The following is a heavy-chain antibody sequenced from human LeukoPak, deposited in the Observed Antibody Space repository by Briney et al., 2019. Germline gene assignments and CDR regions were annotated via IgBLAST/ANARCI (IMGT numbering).Heavy chain of an antibody. CDR3: AREGYYDTSGTSRAFDI. CDR1: GFTVSSNY. J-gene: IGHJ3*02. D-gene: IGHD3-22*01. CDR2: IYSDDDT. Sequence: GGSLRLSCAASGFTVSSNYMSWVRQAPGKGLEWVSLIYSDDDTHYPDSVKGRFTISRDNSKNTLYLQMNSLRAEDTAVYYCAREGYYDTSGTSRAFDIWGQGTMVTVSS. V-gene: IGHV3-66*02.